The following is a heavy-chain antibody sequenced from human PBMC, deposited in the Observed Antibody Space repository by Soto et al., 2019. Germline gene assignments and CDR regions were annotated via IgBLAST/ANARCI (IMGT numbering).Heavy chain of an antibody. J-gene: IGHJ4*02. V-gene: IGHV4-34*01. D-gene: IGHD3-22*01. CDR3: ARVRSFYGSGYLFDY. Sequence: PSETLSLTCAVYGGSFSGYYWSWIRQPPGKGLEWIGEINHSGSTNYNPSLKSRVTISVDTSKNQFSLKLSSVTAADTAVYYCARVRSFYGSGYLFDYWGQGTLVTVSS. CDR1: GGSFSGYY. CDR2: INHSGST.